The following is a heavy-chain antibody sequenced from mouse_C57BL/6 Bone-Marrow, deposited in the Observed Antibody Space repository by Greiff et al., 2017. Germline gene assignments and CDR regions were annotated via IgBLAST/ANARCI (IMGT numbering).Heavy chain of an antibody. V-gene: IGHV14-3*01. J-gene: IGHJ2*01. CDR1: GFNIKNTY. Sequence: EVKLQQSVAELVRPGASVKLSCTASGFNIKNTYMHWVKQRPEQGLEWIGRIDPANGNTKYAPKFQGKATITADTSSNTAYLQLSSLTSEDTAIYYCALIYDGYYGGYYFDYWGQGTTLTVSS. D-gene: IGHD2-3*01. CDR3: ALIYDGYYGGYYFDY. CDR2: IDPANGNT.